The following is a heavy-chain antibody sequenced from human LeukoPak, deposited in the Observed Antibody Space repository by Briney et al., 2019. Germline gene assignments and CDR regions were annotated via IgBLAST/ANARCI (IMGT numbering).Heavy chain of an antibody. Sequence: SVKVSCKASGGTFSSYAISWVRQAPGQGLEGMGGIIPIFGTANYAQKFQGRVTITADKSTSTTYMELSSLRSEDTAVYYCARALRRGLGSGPGSTDYWGQGTLVTVSS. CDR1: GGTFSSYA. CDR3: ARALRRGLGSGPGSTDY. V-gene: IGHV1-69*06. J-gene: IGHJ4*02. D-gene: IGHD3-3*01. CDR2: IIPIFGTA.